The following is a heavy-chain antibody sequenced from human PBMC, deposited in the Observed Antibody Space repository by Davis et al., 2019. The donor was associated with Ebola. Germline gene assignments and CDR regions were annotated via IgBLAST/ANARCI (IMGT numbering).Heavy chain of an antibody. V-gene: IGHV3-15*07. Sequence: GESLKISCAASGFTFSNAWMNWVRQAPGKGLEWVGRIKSKTDGGTTDYAAPVKGRFTISRDDSKNTLYLQMNSLKTEDTAVYYCANVGVAVAGTTWGQGTLVTVS. CDR1: GFTFSNAW. CDR3: ANVGVAVAGTT. J-gene: IGHJ5*02. D-gene: IGHD6-19*01. CDR2: IKSKTDGGTT.